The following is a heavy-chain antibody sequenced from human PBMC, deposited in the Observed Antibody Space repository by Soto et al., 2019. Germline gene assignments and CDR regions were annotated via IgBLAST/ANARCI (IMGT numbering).Heavy chain of an antibody. V-gene: IGHV3-23*01. CDR2: ISGSGSTI. CDR1: GFTFSSYA. CDR3: AKVFYYYDSSGYYYFDC. D-gene: IGHD3-22*01. Sequence: PGGSLRLSCAACGFTFSSYAVSWVRQAPWKGPEWISSISGSGSTIYYADSVKGRLTISRDNSKKTLYLQMSSLRAEDTAVYYCAKVFYYYDSSGYYYFDCLGQRTLVAVCS. J-gene: IGHJ4*02.